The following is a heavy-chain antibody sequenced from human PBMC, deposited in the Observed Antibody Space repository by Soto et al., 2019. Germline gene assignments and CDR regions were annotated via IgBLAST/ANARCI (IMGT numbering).Heavy chain of an antibody. D-gene: IGHD5-12*01. CDR2: INHSGST. CDR3: ARVVDIVATNFDY. CDR1: GGSFSGYY. Sequence: SETLPLTCAVYGGSFSGYYLSWIRQPPGKGLEWIGEINHSGSTNYNPSLKGRVTISVDTSKNQFSLKLSSVTAADTAVYYCARVVDIVATNFDYWGQGTLVTVYS. V-gene: IGHV4-34*01. J-gene: IGHJ4*02.